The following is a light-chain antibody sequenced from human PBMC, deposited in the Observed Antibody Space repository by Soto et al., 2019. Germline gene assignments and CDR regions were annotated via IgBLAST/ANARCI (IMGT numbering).Light chain of an antibody. CDR2: AAS. Sequence: IQLTQSPSSLSASVGDSVTITCRASQDISSHLAWYQQKPGKAPKVLIYAASTLESGIPSRFSGSGSGTDFTLTISSLQAEDFATYYCQQVKSFLPLAFGGGTKVDIK. J-gene: IGKJ4*01. CDR1: QDISSH. V-gene: IGKV1-9*01. CDR3: QQVKSFLPLA.